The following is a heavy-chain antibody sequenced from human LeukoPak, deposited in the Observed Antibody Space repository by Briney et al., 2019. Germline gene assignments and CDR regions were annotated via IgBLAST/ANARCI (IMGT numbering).Heavy chain of an antibody. Sequence: PWETLSLTCTVSGGSVSSGSYHWTWIPQPPGKGLEWVGYIYYSGSTNYNLSLKSRVTISVDTSKNQFSLKLSSVTAADTAVYYCAREAYSYGYTPFDYWGQGTLVTVSS. CDR3: AREAYSYGYTPFDY. D-gene: IGHD5-18*01. V-gene: IGHV4-61*01. CDR1: GGSVSSGSYH. CDR2: IYYSGST. J-gene: IGHJ4*02.